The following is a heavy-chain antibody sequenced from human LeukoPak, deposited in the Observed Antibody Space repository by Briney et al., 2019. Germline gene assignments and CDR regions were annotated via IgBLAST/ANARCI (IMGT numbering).Heavy chain of an antibody. Sequence: SETLSLTCTVSNGSINNYYWSWIRQPPGKGLEWIAYIYYSGSTYYNPSLKSRVTISVDTSKNQFSLKLSSVTAADTAVYYCARVGDYDILTGYSYNWFDPWGQGTLVTVSS. V-gene: IGHV4-59*01. CDR2: IYYSGST. J-gene: IGHJ5*02. D-gene: IGHD3-9*01. CDR3: ARVGDYDILTGYSYNWFDP. CDR1: NGSINNYY.